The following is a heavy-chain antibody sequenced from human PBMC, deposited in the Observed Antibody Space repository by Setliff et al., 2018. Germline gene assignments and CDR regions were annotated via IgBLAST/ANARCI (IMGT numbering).Heavy chain of an antibody. J-gene: IGHJ4*02. V-gene: IGHV3-9*01. CDR3: AKGSGMYYYDSSGYYYVY. D-gene: IGHD3-22*01. Sequence: GGSLRLSCAASGFTFDDYAMHWVRQAPGKGLEWVSGISWNSGSIGYVDSVKGRFTISRDNSKNTLYLQMNSLRAEDTAVYYCAKGSGMYYYDSSGYYYVYWGQGTLVTVSS. CDR1: GFTFDDYA. CDR2: ISWNSGSI.